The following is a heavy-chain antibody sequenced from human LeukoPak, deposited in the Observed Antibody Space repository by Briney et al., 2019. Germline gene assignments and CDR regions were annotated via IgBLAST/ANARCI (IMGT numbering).Heavy chain of an antibody. Sequence: SETLSLTCAVYGVSFSGYYWSWIRQPPGKGLEWIGEINHSVSTNYNPSLKSRVTISVDTSNNQFSLKLSSVTAADAAVYYCAGVVGATLDYWGQGTLVTVYS. J-gene: IGHJ4*02. CDR3: AGVVGATLDY. D-gene: IGHD1-26*01. V-gene: IGHV4-34*01. CDR1: GVSFSGYY. CDR2: INHSVST.